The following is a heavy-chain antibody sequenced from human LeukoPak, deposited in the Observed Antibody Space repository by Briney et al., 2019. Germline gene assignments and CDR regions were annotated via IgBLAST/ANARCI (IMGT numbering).Heavy chain of an antibody. CDR1: GGTFSSYA. V-gene: IGHV1-2*02. D-gene: IGHD2-2*02. CDR2: INPNSGGT. CDR3: ARGQLRVVVPAAIPY. J-gene: IGHJ4*02. Sequence: ASVKVSCKASGGTFSSYAISWVRQAPGQGLEWMGWINPNSGGTNYAQKFQGRVTMTRDTSISTAYMELSRLRSDDTAVYYCARGQLRVVVPAAIPYWGQGTLVTVSS.